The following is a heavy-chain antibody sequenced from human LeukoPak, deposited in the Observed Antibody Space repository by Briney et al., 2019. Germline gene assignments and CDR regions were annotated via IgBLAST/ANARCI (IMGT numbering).Heavy chain of an antibody. V-gene: IGHV3-30*01. D-gene: IGHD3-10*01. Sequence: GRSLRLSCAASGFTFSSYAMHWVRQAPGKGLEWVAVISYDGSNKYYADFVKGRFTISRDNSKNTLYLQMNSLRAEDTAVYYCARDPVGGVRGVEYYFDYWGQGTLVTASS. CDR3: ARDPVGGVRGVEYYFDY. CDR1: GFTFSSYA. CDR2: ISYDGSNK. J-gene: IGHJ4*02.